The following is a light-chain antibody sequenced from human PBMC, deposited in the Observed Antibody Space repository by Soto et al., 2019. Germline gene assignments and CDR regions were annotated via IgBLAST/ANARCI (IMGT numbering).Light chain of an antibody. CDR3: HQDNSCPPT. CDR2: AAS. CDR1: KGISSW. Sequence: DIQMHQSPSSVSASVGDRATINGRACKGISSWLAWYQQKPWKAPKLLIYAASSLYSGFPSRFSGRGSVTDSTLTICSLQPKDVPTSYCHQDNSCPPTFGQGTRLEIK. V-gene: IGKV1-12*01. J-gene: IGKJ5*01.